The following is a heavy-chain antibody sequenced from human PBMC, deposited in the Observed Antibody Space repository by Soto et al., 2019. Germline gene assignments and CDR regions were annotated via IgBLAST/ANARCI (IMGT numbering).Heavy chain of an antibody. Sequence: GSLRLSCAASGFTFSTFSMHWVRQSPGKGLEWISYISSSGGTKYYGDSAEGRFTISRDNAKSLLYLQMNSLRVEDTAIYYCARAFLWIDSWGQGTPVTVSS. J-gene: IGHJ4*02. CDR3: ARAFLWIDS. V-gene: IGHV3-48*01. CDR1: GFTFSTFS. D-gene: IGHD2-21*01. CDR2: ISSSGGTK.